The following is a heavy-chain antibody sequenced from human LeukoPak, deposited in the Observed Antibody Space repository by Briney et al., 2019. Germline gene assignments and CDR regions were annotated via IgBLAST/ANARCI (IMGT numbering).Heavy chain of an antibody. Sequence: SETLSLTCTVSGGSISSRDYHWSWIRQPPGKGLEWIGHIFRTGSTVYNPSLKSRLTMSVDKSKNQFSLILSFVTAADTAVYYCASTGGDYSFDYWGRGTLVTVSS. J-gene: IGHJ4*02. D-gene: IGHD4-17*01. CDR2: IFRTGST. CDR3: ASTGGDYSFDY. CDR1: GGSISSRDYH. V-gene: IGHV4-30-4*01.